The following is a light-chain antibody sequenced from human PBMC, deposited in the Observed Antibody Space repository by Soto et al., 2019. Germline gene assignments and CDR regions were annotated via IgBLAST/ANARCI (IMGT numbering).Light chain of an antibody. CDR3: QQYGSSPRT. CDR2: AAS. V-gene: IGKV3-20*01. CDR1: QSVGGTF. J-gene: IGKJ1*01. Sequence: EIVLTQSPVTLSLSPGEGATLSCRASQSVGGTFLAWYQQKGGQAPRLLIHAASNMPTGIPDRFSGSGSGTDFTLTISRLQPEDFATYYCQQYGSSPRTFGQGTKVEVK.